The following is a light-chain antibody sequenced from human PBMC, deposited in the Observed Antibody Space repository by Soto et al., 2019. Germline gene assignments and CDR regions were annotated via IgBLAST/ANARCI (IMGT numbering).Light chain of an antibody. CDR3: QHYSNWPPHT. Sequence: EIVMTQSPATLSVSPGESATLSCRAGQSVSSNLAWYQQKPGQAPRLLIYDAFTRATGIPARFSGSVSGTEFTLTISSLQSEDFAVYYCQHYSNWPPHTFGGGTKVDI. CDR1: QSVSSN. V-gene: IGKV3D-15*01. J-gene: IGKJ4*01. CDR2: DAF.